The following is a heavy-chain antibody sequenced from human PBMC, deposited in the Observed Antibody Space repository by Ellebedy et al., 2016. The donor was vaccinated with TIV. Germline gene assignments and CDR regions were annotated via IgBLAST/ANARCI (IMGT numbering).Heavy chain of an antibody. D-gene: IGHD3-22*01. CDR2: VYYNGST. CDR1: GGSITSYY. J-gene: IGHJ3*02. V-gene: IGHV4-59*08. CDR3: ARHSGGYPPLI. Sequence: MPGGSLRLSCTVSGGSITSYYWSWIRQPPGKGLEWIGYVYYNGSTSYNPSLKSRVAISVDTSKKQFSLKLSSVTAADTAEYYCARHSGGYPPLIWGHGTMVTVSS.